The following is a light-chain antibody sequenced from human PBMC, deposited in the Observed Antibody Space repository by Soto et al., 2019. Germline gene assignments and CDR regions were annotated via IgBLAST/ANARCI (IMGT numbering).Light chain of an antibody. CDR3: LSFDSSLSVV. J-gene: IGLJ2*01. V-gene: IGLV1-40*01. CDR2: GNT. Sequence: QSVLTQPPSVSGATGQRVTISCTGSSSNIGAGYDVHWYQQLPGRAPKLLLYGNTNRPSGVPDRFSGSKSGTSASLAITGLQAEDEADYYCLSFDSSLSVVFGGGTQLTVL. CDR1: SSNIGAGYD.